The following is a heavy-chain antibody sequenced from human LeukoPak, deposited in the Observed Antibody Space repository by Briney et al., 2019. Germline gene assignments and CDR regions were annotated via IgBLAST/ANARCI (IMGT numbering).Heavy chain of an antibody. Sequence: SETLSLTCAVYGGSFSDYYWGWIRQSPGKGLEWIGEIHHSGSTNYNPSLKSRVTISVDTSANQFSLNLRSVTAADTAVYYCARVPYQQPPTGGYNDVWGTGTTVTVSS. J-gene: IGHJ6*04. V-gene: IGHV4-34*01. D-gene: IGHD2-2*01. CDR2: IHHSGST. CDR1: GGSFSDYY. CDR3: ARVPYQQPPTGGYNDV.